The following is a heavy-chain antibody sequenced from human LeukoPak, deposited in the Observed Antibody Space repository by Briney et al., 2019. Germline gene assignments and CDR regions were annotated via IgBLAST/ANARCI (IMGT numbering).Heavy chain of an antibody. Sequence: NPTQTLSLTCTVSGGSISSGGYYWSWIRQHPGKGLEWIGYIYYSGSTYYNPSLKSRVTISVDTSKNQFSLKLSSVTAADTAVYYCVRVVGSCSSTSCYNLYFQHWGQGTLVTVSS. D-gene: IGHD2-2*02. J-gene: IGHJ1*01. CDR3: VRVVGSCSSTSCYNLYFQH. CDR2: IYYSGST. CDR1: GGSISSGGYY. V-gene: IGHV4-31*03.